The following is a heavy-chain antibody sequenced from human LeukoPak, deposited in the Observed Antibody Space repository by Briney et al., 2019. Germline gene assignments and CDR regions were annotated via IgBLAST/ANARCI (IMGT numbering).Heavy chain of an antibody. CDR3: ARESSSSWLDY. V-gene: IGHV3-53*01. J-gene: IGHJ4*02. D-gene: IGHD6-13*01. CDR1: GFTFSSYS. CDR2: IYSGGST. Sequence: PGGSLRLSCAASGFTFSSYSMNWVRQAPGKGLEWVSVIYSGGSTYYADSVKGRFTISRDNSKNTLYLQMNSLRAEDTAVYYCARESSSSWLDYWGQGTLVTVSS.